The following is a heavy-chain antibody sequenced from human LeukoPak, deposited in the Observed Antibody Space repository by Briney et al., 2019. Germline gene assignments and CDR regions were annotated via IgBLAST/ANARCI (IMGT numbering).Heavy chain of an antibody. CDR2: INRSGST. J-gene: IGHJ4*02. CDR3: ARSGYSYGYWGHFDY. V-gene: IGHV4-34*01. D-gene: IGHD5-18*01. CDR1: GGSFSGYY. Sequence: SETLSLTCAVYGGSFSGYYWSWIRQPPGKGLEWIGEINRSGSTNYNPSLKSRVTISVDTSKNQFSLKLSSVTAADTAVYYCARSGYSYGYWGHFDYWGQGTLVTVSS.